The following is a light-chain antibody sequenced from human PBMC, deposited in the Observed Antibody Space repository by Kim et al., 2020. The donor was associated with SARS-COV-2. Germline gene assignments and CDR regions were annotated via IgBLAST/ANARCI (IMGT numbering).Light chain of an antibody. CDR3: QQYGSLPRT. Sequence: APGERATVSGRASQSVSANYLAWYQHTRGQAPRLLIYGASTRATGIPDRFSGSGSGTDFTLTISRLEPEDFAVYYCQQYGSLPRTFGQGTKVDIK. CDR2: GAS. CDR1: QSVSANY. J-gene: IGKJ1*01. V-gene: IGKV3-20*01.